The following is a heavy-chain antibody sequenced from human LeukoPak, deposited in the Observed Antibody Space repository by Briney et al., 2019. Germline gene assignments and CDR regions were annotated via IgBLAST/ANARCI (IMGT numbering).Heavy chain of an antibody. CDR3: ARGVSVYYDSSGYYYFDY. D-gene: IGHD3-22*01. CDR1: GGSISSYY. CDR2: ISYSGST. Sequence: SETLSLTCTVSGGSISSYYWSWIRQPPGKGLEWIGYISYSGSTNYNPSLKSRVSISVDTSKNQFSLKLSSVTAADTAVYFCARGVSVYYDSSGYYYFDYWGQGTLVTVSS. J-gene: IGHJ4*02. V-gene: IGHV4-59*01.